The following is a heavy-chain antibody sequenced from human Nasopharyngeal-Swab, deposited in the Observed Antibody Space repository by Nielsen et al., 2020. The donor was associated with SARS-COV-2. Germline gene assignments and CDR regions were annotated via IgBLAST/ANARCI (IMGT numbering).Heavy chain of an antibody. CDR2: IYWNDDK. CDR3: AHSEIVIVPAAKPWFDP. CDR1: GFSLSTSGVG. J-gene: IGHJ5*02. V-gene: IGHV2-5*01. D-gene: IGHD2-2*01. Sequence: SGPTLVKPTQTFTLTCTFSGFSLSTSGVGVGWIRQPPGKALEWLALIYWNDDKRYSPSLKSRLTITKDTSKNQVVLTMTNMDPVDTATYYCAHSEIVIVPAAKPWFDPWGQGTLVTVSS.